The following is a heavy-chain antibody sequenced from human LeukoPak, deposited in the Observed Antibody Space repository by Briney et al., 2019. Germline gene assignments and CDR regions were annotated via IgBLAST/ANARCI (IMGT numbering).Heavy chain of an antibody. V-gene: IGHV3-7*01. CDR2: VKQDGTEK. Sequence: GGSLRLSCEASGFTFRDYWMTWVRQAPGKGLEWVANVKQDGTEKFYVDSVKGRFTISRDNGKNSLYLQMNSLRVEDTAIYYCARAGGTSWADYWGQGTLLTVSS. D-gene: IGHD6-13*01. CDR1: GFTFRDYW. J-gene: IGHJ4*02. CDR3: ARAGGTSWADY.